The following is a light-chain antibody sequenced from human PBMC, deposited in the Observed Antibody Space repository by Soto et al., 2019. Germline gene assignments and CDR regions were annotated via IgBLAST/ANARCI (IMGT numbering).Light chain of an antibody. Sequence: EIVMTQSPVTLSVSPGERATLSCRASQSVGSDLGWYQQKPGQAPRLLIYGASIRATGIPARFSGSGSGTEFTLTISSPQSEDFAVYYCQQYYIWPPLTFGGGTKVEIK. V-gene: IGKV3D-15*01. J-gene: IGKJ4*01. CDR2: GAS. CDR3: QQYYIWPPLT. CDR1: QSVGSD.